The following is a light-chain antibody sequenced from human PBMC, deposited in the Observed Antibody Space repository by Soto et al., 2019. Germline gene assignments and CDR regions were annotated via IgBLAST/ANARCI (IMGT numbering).Light chain of an antibody. CDR2: EVT. Sequence: QSVLTQPPSASGYPGQSVAISCTGTSSDVGGYNFVSWYQQHPGKAPKLMIYEVTKRPSGVPDRFSGSKSGNTASLTVSGLQAADEADYYCSSKRTTASLVFGTGTKVTVL. CDR1: SSDVGGYNF. J-gene: IGLJ1*01. CDR3: SSKRTTASLV. V-gene: IGLV2-8*01.